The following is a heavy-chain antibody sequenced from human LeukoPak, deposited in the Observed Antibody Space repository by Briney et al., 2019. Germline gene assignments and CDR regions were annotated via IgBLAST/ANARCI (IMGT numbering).Heavy chain of an antibody. CDR1: GYTFTGYY. V-gene: IGHV1-2*02. Sequence: ASVKVSCKASGYTFTGYYMHWVRQAPGQGLEWMGWINPNSGGTNYAQKFQGRVTMTRDTSISTAYMELSRLRSDDTPVYYCARDYRKGYCSGGSCYTPVAFDIWGQGTMVTVSS. CDR2: INPNSGGT. CDR3: ARDYRKGYCSGGSCYTPVAFDI. J-gene: IGHJ3*02. D-gene: IGHD2-15*01.